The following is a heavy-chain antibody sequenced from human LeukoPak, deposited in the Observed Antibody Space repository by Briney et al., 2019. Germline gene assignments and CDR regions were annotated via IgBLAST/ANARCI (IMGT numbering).Heavy chain of an antibody. D-gene: IGHD2-2*01. CDR1: GFTFSSYG. Sequence: PGGSLRLSCAASGFTFSSYGMHWVRQAPGKGLEWVAVISYDGSNKYYADSVKGRFTISRDNSKNTLYLQMNSLRAEDTAVYYCAKDRCSSTSCYFGYWGQGTLVTVSS. J-gene: IGHJ4*02. CDR2: ISYDGSNK. CDR3: AKDRCSSTSCYFGY. V-gene: IGHV3-30*18.